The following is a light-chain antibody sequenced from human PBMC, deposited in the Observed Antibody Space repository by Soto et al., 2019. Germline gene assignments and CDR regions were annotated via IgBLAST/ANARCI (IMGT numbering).Light chain of an antibody. CDR1: SSDVGYYNY. CDR2: DVS. J-gene: IGLJ1*01. V-gene: IGLV2-11*01. Sequence: QSALTQPRSVSGSPGQSVTISCTGTSSDVGYYNYVSWYHQHPGKAPKLMIYDVSKRPSGVPDRFSGSKSGNTASLTISGLQAEDEADYYCCSYAGSYTHYVFGTGTKVTVL. CDR3: CSYAGSYTHYV.